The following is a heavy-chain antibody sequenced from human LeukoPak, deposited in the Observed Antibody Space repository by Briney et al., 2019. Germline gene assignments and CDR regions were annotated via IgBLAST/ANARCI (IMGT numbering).Heavy chain of an antibody. J-gene: IGHJ4*02. Sequence: GGSLRLSCAASGFTFSRFWMSWVRQAPGKGLEWVANIKQDGSEKYYVDSVKGRFTISRDNAKNSLYLQMNSLRAEDTAVYYCVAAFDYWGQGTLVTVSS. V-gene: IGHV3-7*02. CDR3: VAAFDY. D-gene: IGHD6-13*01. CDR2: IKQDGSEK. CDR1: GFTFSRFW.